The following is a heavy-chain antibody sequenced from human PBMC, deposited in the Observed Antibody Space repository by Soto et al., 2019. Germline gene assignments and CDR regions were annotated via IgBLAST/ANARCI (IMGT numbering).Heavy chain of an antibody. J-gene: IGHJ4*02. Sequence: EVQLLESGGCLVQPGGSLRLSCAASGFAFSTYTMNWVRQAPGKGLEWVSGLYGAGTETFYADSVRGRFIISRDNSKNILFLQMNGLRDDDTAVYYWAKDVRPDGVWDIYYWGQGNLVTVSS. CDR1: GFAFSTYT. V-gene: IGHV3-23*01. CDR2: LYGAGTET. CDR3: AKDVRPDGVWDIYY. D-gene: IGHD4-17*01.